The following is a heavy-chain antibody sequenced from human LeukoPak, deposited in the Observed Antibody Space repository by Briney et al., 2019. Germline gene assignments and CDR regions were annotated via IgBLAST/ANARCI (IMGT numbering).Heavy chain of an antibody. CDR1: GGSISSYY. CDR2: IYYSGST. J-gene: IGHJ4*02. CDR3: AGGSHYYGSGPPLDY. D-gene: IGHD3-10*01. Sequence: PSETLSLTCTVSGGSISSYYWSWVRQPPGKGLEWVGYIYYSGSTNYNPSLKRRVTTSVDTTKNQFSLKLSSVTAADTAVYYCAGGSHYYGSGPPLDYWGQGTLVTVSS. V-gene: IGHV4-59*01.